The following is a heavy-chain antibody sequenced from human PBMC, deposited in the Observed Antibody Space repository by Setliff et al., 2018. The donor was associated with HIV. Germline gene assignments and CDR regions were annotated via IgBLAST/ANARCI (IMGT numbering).Heavy chain of an antibody. D-gene: IGHD2-15*01. J-gene: IGHJ6*03. V-gene: IGHV1-8*03. Sequence: ASVKVSCKTSGYSFTTYDINWVRQATGQGLEWMGWMNPDSGNTGSAQNFQGRLTITWNTSISTAYMELGSLGFDDTAVYFCARTRSGGSSVYYYYYMDVWGQGTAVTVSS. CDR1: GYSFTTYD. CDR2: MNPDSGNT. CDR3: ARTRSGGSSVYYYYYMDV.